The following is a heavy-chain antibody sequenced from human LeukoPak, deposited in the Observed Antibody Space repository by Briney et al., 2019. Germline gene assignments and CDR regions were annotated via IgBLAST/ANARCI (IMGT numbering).Heavy chain of an antibody. CDR3: TRDFRIVVTDN. V-gene: IGHV3-30-3*01. Sequence: GGSLRLSCAASGFSFRDYWMNWVRQAPGKGLEWVAVMSYGGANEYYADSVKGRFTISRDDSKNTLYLQMNSLRTEDTAIYYCTRDFRIVVTDNWGQGTLVTVSS. D-gene: IGHD1-26*01. CDR2: MSYGGANE. CDR1: GFSFRDYW. J-gene: IGHJ4*02.